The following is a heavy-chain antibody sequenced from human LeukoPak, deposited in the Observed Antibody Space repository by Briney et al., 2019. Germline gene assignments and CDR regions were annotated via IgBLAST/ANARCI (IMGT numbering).Heavy chain of an antibody. J-gene: IGHJ5*02. CDR1: GYTFTGYN. CDR2: INPNSGGT. CDR3: ARGSQYHYDSSGYSDNNWFDP. D-gene: IGHD3-22*01. V-gene: IGHV1-2*06. Sequence: ASVKVSCKASGYTFTGYNMNWVRQAPGQGLEWMGRINPNSGGTNYAQKFQGRVTMTRNTSISTAYMELSSLRSEDTAVYYCARGSQYHYDSSGYSDNNWFDPWGQGTLVTVSS.